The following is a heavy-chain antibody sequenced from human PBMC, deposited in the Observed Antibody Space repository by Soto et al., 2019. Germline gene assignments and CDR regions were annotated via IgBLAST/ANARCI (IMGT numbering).Heavy chain of an antibody. D-gene: IGHD2-2*01. V-gene: IGHV3-21*01. CDR2: ISSSSGYI. Sequence: EVQLVESGGGLVKPGGSLRLSCAASGFTFSSYSMNWVRQAPGKGLEWVSSISSSSGYIYYADSVKGRFTISRDNAKNSLYLQMNSLRAEDTAVYYCARESLDCSSTSCYAYCDHFDAFDIWGQGTMVTVSS. CDR1: GFTFSSYS. J-gene: IGHJ3*02. CDR3: ARESLDCSSTSCYAYCDHFDAFDI.